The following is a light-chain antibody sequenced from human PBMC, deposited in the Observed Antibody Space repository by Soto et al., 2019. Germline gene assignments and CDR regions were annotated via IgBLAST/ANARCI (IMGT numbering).Light chain of an antibody. CDR3: SSYTSSSTLLYV. CDR1: SSDVGGYNY. V-gene: IGLV2-14*01. CDR2: DVS. Sequence: ALTQPASVSGSPGQSITISCTGTSSDVGGYNYVSWYQQHPGKAPKLMIYDVSNRPSGVSNRFSGSQSGNTASLTISGLQAEDEADYYCSSYTSSSTLLYVFGPGTTLTVL. J-gene: IGLJ1*01.